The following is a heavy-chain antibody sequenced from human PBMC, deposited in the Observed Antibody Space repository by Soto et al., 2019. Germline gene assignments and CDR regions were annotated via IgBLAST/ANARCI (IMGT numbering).Heavy chain of an antibody. CDR2: ISAYNGNT. Sequence: ASVKVSCKASGYTFTTFAMHWVRQAPGQRLEWMGWISAYNGNTKYAQKLQGRVTMTTDTSTSTAYMELRSLRSDDTAVYYCAREPNYFDYWGQGTLVTVSS. J-gene: IGHJ4*02. CDR1: GYTFTTFA. V-gene: IGHV1-18*01. CDR3: AREPNYFDY.